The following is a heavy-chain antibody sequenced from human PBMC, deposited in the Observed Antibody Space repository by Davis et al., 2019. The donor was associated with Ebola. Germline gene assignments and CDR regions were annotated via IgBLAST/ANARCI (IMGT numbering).Heavy chain of an antibody. CDR2: IYYSGST. V-gene: IGHV4-30-4*01. Sequence: MPSETLSLTCTVSGGSISSYYWSWIRQPPGKGLEWIGYIYYSGSTYYNPSLKSRVTISVDTSKNQFSLKLSSVTAADTAVYYCARTIVDTAMVFYYYYGMDVWGQGTTVTVSS. D-gene: IGHD5-18*01. CDR3: ARTIVDTAMVFYYYYGMDV. CDR1: GGSISSYY. J-gene: IGHJ6*02.